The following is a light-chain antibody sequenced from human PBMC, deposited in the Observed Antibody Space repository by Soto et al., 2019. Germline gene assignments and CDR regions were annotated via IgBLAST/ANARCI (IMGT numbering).Light chain of an antibody. V-gene: IGLV2-11*01. J-gene: IGLJ1*01. CDR2: DVS. CDR1: SSDVGVYNY. CDR3: CSYAGSYTFV. Sequence: QSALTQPRSVSGSPGQSVTISCTGTSSDVGVYNYVSWYQQYPGKAPKIMIYDVSKRPSGVPDRFSGSKSDNTASLTISGLQAEDEADYYCCSYAGSYTFVFGIGTKATAL.